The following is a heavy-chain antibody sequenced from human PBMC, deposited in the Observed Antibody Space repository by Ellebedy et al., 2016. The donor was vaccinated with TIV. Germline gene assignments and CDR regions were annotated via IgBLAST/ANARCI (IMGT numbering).Heavy chain of an antibody. CDR3: AKGTQWLGRSCFDY. J-gene: IGHJ4*02. CDR2: ISFDESNK. CDR1: GFTFSSYD. V-gene: IGHV3-30*18. D-gene: IGHD6-19*01. Sequence: GESLKISCAASGFTFSSYDMHWVRQAPGKGLEWVAIISFDESNKQYPDSVKGRFTISRNNSKNTVYLQMDSLRAEDTAVYHCAKGTQWLGRSCFDYWGQGTLVTVSS.